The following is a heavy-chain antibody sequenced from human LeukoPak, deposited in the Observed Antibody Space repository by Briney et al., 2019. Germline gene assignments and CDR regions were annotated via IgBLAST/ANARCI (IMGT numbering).Heavy chain of an antibody. CDR3: ARVREYSSSSWVDYYFDY. CDR2: IKQDGSEK. V-gene: IGHV3-7*03. Sequence: LAGGSLRLSCAASGFTFSSYWMSWVRQAPGKGLEWVANIKQDGSEKYYVDSVKGRFTISRDNAKNSLYLQMNSLRAEDTALYYCARVREYSSSSWVDYYFDYWGQGTLVTVSS. CDR1: GFTFSSYW. D-gene: IGHD6-6*01. J-gene: IGHJ4*02.